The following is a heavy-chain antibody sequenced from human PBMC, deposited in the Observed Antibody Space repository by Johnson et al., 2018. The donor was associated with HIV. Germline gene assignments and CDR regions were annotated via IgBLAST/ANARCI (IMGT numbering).Heavy chain of an antibody. CDR1: GYSVTGYN. CDR3: ARDVSYRYDGDGWADAFDI. Sequence: MLLVESGGGLVQPGGSLRLSCAVSGYSVTGYNMNWVRQAPVKGLEWVSVIYTGSDSTSYTDSVKDRFTISRDSSQNAVYLQMSSLRAEDTAVYYCARDVSYRYDGDGWADAFDIWGQGTMVTVSA. CDR2: IYTGSDST. J-gene: IGHJ3*02. V-gene: IGHV3-66*01. D-gene: IGHD2-21*01.